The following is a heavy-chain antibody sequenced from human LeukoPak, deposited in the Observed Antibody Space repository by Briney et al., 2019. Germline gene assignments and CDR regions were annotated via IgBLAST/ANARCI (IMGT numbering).Heavy chain of an antibody. D-gene: IGHD2-15*01. CDR3: ARGPGYCSGGSCYSPGYFQH. CDR1: GGSISSSNW. Sequence: SGTLSLTCAVSGGSISSSNWWGWVRQPPGKGLEWIGEIYHSGSTNYNPSLKSRVTISVDKSKNQFSLKLSSVTAADTAVYYCARGPGYCSGGSCYSPGYFQHWGQGTLVTVSS. CDR2: IYHSGST. V-gene: IGHV4-4*02. J-gene: IGHJ1*01.